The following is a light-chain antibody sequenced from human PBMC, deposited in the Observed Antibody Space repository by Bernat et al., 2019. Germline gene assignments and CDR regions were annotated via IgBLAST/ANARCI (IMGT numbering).Light chain of an antibody. V-gene: IGKV3-20*01. CDR1: QSVSSSY. CDR2: GAS. J-gene: IGKJ5*01. Sequence: EIVLTQSPGTLSLSPGERATLSCRASQSVSSSYLAWYQQKHGQAPRLLIYGASSRATGIPDRFSGSGSGTDFTLTISRLEPEDFAVYYCQQYGSSTLITFGQGTRLEIK. CDR3: QQYGSSTLIT.